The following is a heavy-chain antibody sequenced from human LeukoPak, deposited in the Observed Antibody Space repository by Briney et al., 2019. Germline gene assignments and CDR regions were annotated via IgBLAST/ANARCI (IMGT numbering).Heavy chain of an antibody. D-gene: IGHD6-13*01. V-gene: IGHV3-66*01. CDR1: GITVSRTH. Sequence: GGSLRLSCEASGITVSRTHMTWVRQAPGKGLEWVAAFYSGEPGNTFYVDSVKGRFTISRDNSKNTFYVQMDSLRVEETGVYYCAACGVPGTSSLSFHYGMDVWGQGTTVIVSS. CDR3: AACGVPGTSSLSFHYGMDV. CDR2: FYSGEPGNT. J-gene: IGHJ6*02.